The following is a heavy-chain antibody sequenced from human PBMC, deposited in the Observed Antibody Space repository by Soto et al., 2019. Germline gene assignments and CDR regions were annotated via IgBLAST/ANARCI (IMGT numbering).Heavy chain of an antibody. CDR1: GDSVSSNSAA. D-gene: IGHD2-15*01. CDR3: ARTVVPATYYYYYYYMDV. V-gene: IGHV6-1*01. CDR2: TYYRSKWYN. J-gene: IGHJ6*03. Sequence: SQTLSLTCAISGDSVSSNSAAWNWIRQSPSRGLDWLGRTYYRSKWYNDYAVSVKSRITINPDTSKNQFSLQLNSVTPEDTAVYYCARTVVPATYYYYYYYMDVWGKGTTVTVSS.